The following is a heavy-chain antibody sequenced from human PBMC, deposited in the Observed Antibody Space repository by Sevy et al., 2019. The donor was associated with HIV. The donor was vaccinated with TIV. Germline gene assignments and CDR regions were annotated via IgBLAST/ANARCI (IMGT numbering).Heavy chain of an antibody. CDR3: ASDRGVGTSSYGMDV. CDR1: GFTFSSYS. Sequence: GGSRRLSCAASGFTFSSYSMNWVRQAPGKGLEWVSSISSGRTYIYYVDSVKGRFTISRDNAKNSLYLQMNSLRAEDTAVYYCASDRGVGTSSYGMDVWGQGTTVTVSS. D-gene: IGHD1-26*01. J-gene: IGHJ6*02. CDR2: ISSGRTYI. V-gene: IGHV3-21*01.